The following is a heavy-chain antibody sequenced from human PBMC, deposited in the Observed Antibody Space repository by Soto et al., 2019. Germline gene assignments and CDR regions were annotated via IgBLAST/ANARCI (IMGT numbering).Heavy chain of an antibody. D-gene: IGHD3-16*02. J-gene: IGHJ3*02. V-gene: IGHV1-24*01. CDR3: ATDRMITFGGVIVMDAFDI. CDR1: GYTLTELS. Sequence: ASVKVSCKVSGYTLTELSMHWVRQAPGKGLEWMGGFDPEDGETIYAQKFQGRVTMTEDTSTDTAYMELSSLRSEDTAVYYCATDRMITFGGVIVMDAFDIWGQGTMVTVSS. CDR2: FDPEDGET.